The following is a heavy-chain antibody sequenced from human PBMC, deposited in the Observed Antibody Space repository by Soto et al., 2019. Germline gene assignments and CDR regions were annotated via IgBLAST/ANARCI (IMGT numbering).Heavy chain of an antibody. CDR2: IYYSGST. CDR3: ARHEGSDYYDSSGYLNWFDP. Sequence: SETLSLTCTVSGGSISSSSYYWGWIRQPPGKGLEWIGSIYYSGSTYYNPSLKSRVTISVDTSKNQFSLKLSSVTAADTAVYYCARHEGSDYYDSSGYLNWFDPWGQGTLVTVS. J-gene: IGHJ5*02. D-gene: IGHD3-22*01. CDR1: GGSISSSSYY. V-gene: IGHV4-39*01.